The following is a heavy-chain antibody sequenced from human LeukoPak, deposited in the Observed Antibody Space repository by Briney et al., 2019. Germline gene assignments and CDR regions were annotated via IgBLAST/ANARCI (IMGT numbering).Heavy chain of an antibody. Sequence: GGSLRLSCAASGFTFSNAWMSWVRQAPGKGLEWVGRIKSKTDGGTTDYAAPVKVSFTISRDDSKNTLYLQMNSLKTEDTAVYYCTSRDTVDFEYWGQGTLVTVPS. V-gene: IGHV3-15*01. J-gene: IGHJ4*02. CDR3: TSRDTVDFEY. CDR2: IKSKTDGGTT. D-gene: IGHD2-15*01. CDR1: GFTFSNAW.